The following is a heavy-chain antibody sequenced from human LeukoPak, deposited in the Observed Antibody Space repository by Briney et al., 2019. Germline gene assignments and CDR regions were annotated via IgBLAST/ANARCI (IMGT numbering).Heavy chain of an antibody. J-gene: IGHJ4*02. CDR1: GYTFTSYD. Sequence: ASVKVSCKASGYTFTSYDINWVRQATGQGLEWMGWMNPNSGNTGYAQKFQGRVTITRNTSISTAYMELSRLRSDDTAVYYCARGYYDSSGYAHDYWGQGTLVTVSS. CDR3: ARGYYDSSGYAHDY. CDR2: MNPNSGNT. D-gene: IGHD3-22*01. V-gene: IGHV1-8*03.